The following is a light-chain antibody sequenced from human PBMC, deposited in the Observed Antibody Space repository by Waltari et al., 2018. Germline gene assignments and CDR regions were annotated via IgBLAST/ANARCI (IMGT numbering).Light chain of an antibody. V-gene: IGKV1-16*02. J-gene: IGKJ5*01. CDR1: QDISNS. CDR3: QQSWHLPPT. Sequence: DIQMTQSPSSLSASVGDRVTITCRASQDISNSLAWLQQKPGKAPKPLIYAASTLESGVPSKFSGSASGTNFTLTIDSLQPEDFATYYCQQSWHLPPTFGQGTRLDIK. CDR2: AAS.